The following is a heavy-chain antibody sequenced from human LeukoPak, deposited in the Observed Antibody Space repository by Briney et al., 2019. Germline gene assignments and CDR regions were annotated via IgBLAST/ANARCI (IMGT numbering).Heavy chain of an antibody. D-gene: IGHD6-6*01. CDR1: GGSISSYY. CDR3: AGMYEYSSSSWFDP. Sequence: SETLSLACTVSGGSISSYYWSWIRQPPGKGLEWIGYIYYSGSTNYNPSLKSRVTISVDTSKNQFSLKLSSVTAADTAVYYCAGMYEYSSSSWFDPWGQGTLVTVSS. V-gene: IGHV4-59*01. J-gene: IGHJ5*02. CDR2: IYYSGST.